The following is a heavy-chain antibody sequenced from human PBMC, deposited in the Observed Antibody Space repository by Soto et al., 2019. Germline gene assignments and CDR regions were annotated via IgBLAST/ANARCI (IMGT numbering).Heavy chain of an antibody. J-gene: IGHJ3*02. CDR3: AREAESYGFDI. V-gene: IGHV1-69*01. Sequence: QVQLVQSGAEVKKPGSSVKVSCKASGDTFTNYAINWVRQAPGQGLEWMGGFIPIFDAANYAQNFRGRVTITADESTSTAYMELSGLRSEDTAMYYCAREAESYGFDIWGQGTLVTVSS. CDR2: FIPIFDAA. D-gene: IGHD3-10*01. CDR1: GDTFTNYA.